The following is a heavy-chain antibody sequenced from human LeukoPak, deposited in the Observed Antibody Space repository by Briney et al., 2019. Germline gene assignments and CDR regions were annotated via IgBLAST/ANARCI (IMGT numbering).Heavy chain of an antibody. CDR2: IYYSGST. J-gene: IGHJ4*02. D-gene: IGHD6-13*01. V-gene: IGHV4-59*08. CDR3: ARHSGYSSSWYSFDY. CDR1: RGSISSYY. Sequence: PSETLSLTCTLSRGSISSYYWSWIRQPPGKGLEWIGYIYYSGSTNYNPSLKSRVTISVDTSKNQFSLKLSSVTAADTAVYYCARHSGYSSSWYSFDYWGQGTLVTVSS.